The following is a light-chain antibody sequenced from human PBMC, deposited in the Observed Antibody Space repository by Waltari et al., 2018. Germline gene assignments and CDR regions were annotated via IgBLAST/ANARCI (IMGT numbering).Light chain of an antibody. CDR3: SSYTSTNTGV. V-gene: IGLV2-14*01. CDR1: SSDVGSYNY. J-gene: IGLJ1*01. Sequence: QSALTQPASVSGSPGQSITISCTGTSSDVGSYNYVSWYQQYPGKAPQLIIYAVSYRPSGISNRFAGSKSGTTATLTISGLQAEDEADYYCSSYTSTNTGVFGTGTKVTVL. CDR2: AVS.